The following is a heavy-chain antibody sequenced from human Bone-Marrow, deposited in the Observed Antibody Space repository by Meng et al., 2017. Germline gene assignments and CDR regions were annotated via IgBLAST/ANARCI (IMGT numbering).Heavy chain of an antibody. Sequence: KWSGLGLVGPSETLSLTCTVSGGSVYSGSFYWRWIRQPPGKGLEWIGYIYYTGTTKYNPSLKSRVTISVDTSKNQFSLNLSSVTAADTALYYCARTPGYSYGQIDSWGQGTLVTVSS. CDR3: ARTPGYSYGQIDS. V-gene: IGHV4-61*01. J-gene: IGHJ4*02. D-gene: IGHD5-18*01. CDR1: GGSVYSGSFY. CDR2: IYYTGTT.